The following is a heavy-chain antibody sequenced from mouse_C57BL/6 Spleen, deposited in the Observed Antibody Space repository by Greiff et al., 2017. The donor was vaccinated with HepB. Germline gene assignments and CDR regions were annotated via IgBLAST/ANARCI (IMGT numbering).Heavy chain of an antibody. D-gene: IGHD2-3*01. V-gene: IGHV1-59*01. CDR2: IDPSDSYT. CDR1: GYTFTSYW. J-gene: IGHJ1*03. Sequence: QVQLQQPGAELVRPGTSVKLSCKASGYTFTSYWMHWVKQRPGQGLEWIGVIDPSDSYTNYNQTFKGKATLTVDTSSSTAYMQLSSLTSEDSAVYYGARRGSYDGYWYFDVWGTGTTVTVSS. CDR3: ARRGSYDGYWYFDV.